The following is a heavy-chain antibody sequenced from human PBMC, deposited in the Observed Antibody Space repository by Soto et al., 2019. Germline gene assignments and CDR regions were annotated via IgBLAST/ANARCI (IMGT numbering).Heavy chain of an antibody. D-gene: IGHD1-26*01. V-gene: IGHV4-30-2*01. Sequence: QLQLQESGSGLVKPSQTLSLTCAVSGGSISSGGYSWSWIRQPPGKGLEWIGYIYHSGSTYYNPSIKSRVTISVDRSKHQFSLKLSSVTAADTAVYYCASSRGSPVTLDYWGQGTLVTVSS. J-gene: IGHJ4*02. CDR2: IYHSGST. CDR1: GGSISSGGYS. CDR3: ASSRGSPVTLDY.